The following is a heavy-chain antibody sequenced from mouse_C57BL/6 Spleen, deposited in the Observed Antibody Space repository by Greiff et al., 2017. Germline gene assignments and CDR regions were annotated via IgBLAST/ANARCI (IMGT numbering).Heavy chain of an antibody. CDR1: GFTFSSYA. V-gene: IGHV5-4*03. D-gene: IGHD1-1*01. CDR3: ARSTVVGYFDV. J-gene: IGHJ1*03. CDR2: ISDGGSYT. Sequence: DVKLVESGGGLVKPGGSLKLSCAASGFTFSSYAMSWVRQTPEKRLEWVATISDGGSYTYYPDNVKGRFTISRDNAKNNLYLQMSHLKSEDTAMYYCARSTVVGYFDVWGTGTTVTVSS.